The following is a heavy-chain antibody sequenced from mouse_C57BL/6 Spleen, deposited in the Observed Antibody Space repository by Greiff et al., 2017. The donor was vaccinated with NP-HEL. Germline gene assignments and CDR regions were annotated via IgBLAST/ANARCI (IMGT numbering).Heavy chain of an antibody. Sequence: EVMLVESGGGLVQPKGSLKLSCAASGFSFNTYAMNWVRQAPGKGLEWVARIRSKSNNYATYYADSVKDRFTISRDDSESMLYLQMNNLKTEDTAMYYCVRHHLAYSSNPWFAYWGQGTLVTVSA. D-gene: IGHD2-5*01. CDR3: VRHHLAYSSNPWFAY. CDR2: IRSKSNNYAT. CDR1: GFSFNTYA. J-gene: IGHJ3*01. V-gene: IGHV10-1*01.